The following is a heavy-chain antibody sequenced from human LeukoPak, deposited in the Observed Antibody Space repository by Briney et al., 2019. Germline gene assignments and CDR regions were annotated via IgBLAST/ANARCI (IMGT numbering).Heavy chain of an antibody. J-gene: IGHJ4*02. CDR1: GVSVSNDC. V-gene: IGHV3-53*01. D-gene: IGHD7-27*01. CDR2: IYSGGNT. Sequence: GGSLRLSCAASGVSVSNDCISWVRQAPGKGLEWVSVIYSGGNTYYADSVKGRFTISRDNSKNTVYLQMNTVRAKDTAVYYCARGWGMFDYWGQGTLVTVSS. CDR3: ARGWGMFDY.